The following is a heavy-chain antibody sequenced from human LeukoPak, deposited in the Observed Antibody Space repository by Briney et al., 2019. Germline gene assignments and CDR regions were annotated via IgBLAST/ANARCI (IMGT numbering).Heavy chain of an antibody. CDR2: IIPIFGTA. CDR3: ARGGDYGDYVFDY. CDR1: GGTFSSYA. J-gene: IGHJ4*02. Sequence: ASVKVSCKASGGTFSSYAISWVRQAPGQGLKWMGGIIPIFGTANYAQKFQGRVTITADESTSTAYMELSSLRSEDTAVYYCARGGDYGDYVFDYWGQGTLVTVSS. V-gene: IGHV1-69*13. D-gene: IGHD4-17*01.